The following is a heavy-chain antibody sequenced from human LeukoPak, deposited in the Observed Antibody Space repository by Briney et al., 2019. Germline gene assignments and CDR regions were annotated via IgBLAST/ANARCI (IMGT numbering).Heavy chain of an antibody. CDR3: ARHRAGVVIGYYFDY. CDR2: IYSGGST. J-gene: IGHJ4*02. CDR1: GFTVSSNY. Sequence: GGSLRLSCAASGFTVSSNYMSWVRQAPGKGLEWVSVIYSGGSTYYADSVKGRFTISGDNSKNTLYLQMNSLRAEDTAVYYCARHRAGVVIGYYFDYWGQGTLVTVSS. V-gene: IGHV3-53*05. D-gene: IGHD3-3*01.